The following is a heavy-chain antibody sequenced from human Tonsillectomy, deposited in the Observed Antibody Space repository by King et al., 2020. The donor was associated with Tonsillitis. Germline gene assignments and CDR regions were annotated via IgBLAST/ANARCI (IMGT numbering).Heavy chain of an antibody. D-gene: IGHD3-22*01. Sequence: QLVQSGAEVKKPGSSVKVSCKASGGTFSSYAISWVRQAPGQGLEWMGGIIPIFGTANYAQKFQGRVTITADESTSTAYMELSSLRSEDTAVYYCARTFGGVYYYDSSGPQKDDAFDIWGQGTMVTVSS. CDR2: IIPIFGTA. V-gene: IGHV1-69*01. CDR3: ARTFGGVYYYDSSGPQKDDAFDI. J-gene: IGHJ3*02. CDR1: GGTFSSYA.